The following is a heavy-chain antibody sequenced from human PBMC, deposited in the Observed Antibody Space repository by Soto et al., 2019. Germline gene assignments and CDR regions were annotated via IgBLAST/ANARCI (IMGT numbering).Heavy chain of an antibody. Sequence: GGSLRLSCAASGFTFSSYGMHWVRQAPGKGLEWVAVISYDGSNKYYADSVKGRFTISRDNSKNTLYLQMNSLRAEDTAVYYCAKDYNTYYYDSSGPDAFDIWGQGTMVTVSS. CDR3: AKDYNTYYYDSSGPDAFDI. J-gene: IGHJ3*02. V-gene: IGHV3-30*18. CDR2: ISYDGSNK. D-gene: IGHD3-22*01. CDR1: GFTFSSYG.